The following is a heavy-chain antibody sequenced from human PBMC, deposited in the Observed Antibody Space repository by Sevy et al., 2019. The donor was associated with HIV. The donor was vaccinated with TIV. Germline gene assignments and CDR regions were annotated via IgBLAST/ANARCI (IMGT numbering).Heavy chain of an antibody. V-gene: IGHV3-72*01. CDR3: ARIEMNHFVMDV. CDR1: GFTFSDHY. J-gene: IGHJ6*02. CDR2: IRKKANGYST. Sequence: GGSLRLSCAASGFTFSDHYMDWVRQAPGKGLDWVGRIRKKANGYSTEYAASVKGRFTVSRVDSKNSLSLQMNSLKSEDTAVYYCARIEMNHFVMDVWGQGTTVTVSS.